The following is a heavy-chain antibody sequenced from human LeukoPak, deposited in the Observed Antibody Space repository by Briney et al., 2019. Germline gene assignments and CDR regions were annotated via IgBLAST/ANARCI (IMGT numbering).Heavy chain of an antibody. CDR1: GGSISSHY. CDR2: IYYSGST. CDR3: ARAGYGDYYWFDP. J-gene: IGHJ5*02. V-gene: IGHV4-59*11. D-gene: IGHD4-17*01. Sequence: SETLSLICTVSGGSISSHYWSWIRQPPGKGLEWIGYIYYSGSTNYNPSLKSRVTISVDTSKNQFSLKLSSVTAADTAVYYCARAGYGDYYWFDPWGQGTLVTVSS.